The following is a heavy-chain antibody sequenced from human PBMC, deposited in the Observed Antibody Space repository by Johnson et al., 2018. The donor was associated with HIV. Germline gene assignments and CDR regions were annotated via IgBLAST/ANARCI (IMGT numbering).Heavy chain of an antibody. CDR3: ASPLEAAAGPMDAFDI. J-gene: IGHJ3*02. CDR2: IWYDGSNK. V-gene: IGHV3-33*08. D-gene: IGHD6-13*01. Sequence: VQLVESGGGVVQPGRSLRASCAASGFTFSSYGMHWVRQAPGKGLEWVAVIWYDGSNKYYADSVKGRFTISRDNSKNTLYLQMNSLRAEDTAVYYCASPLEAAAGPMDAFDIWGQGTMVTVSS. CDR1: GFTFSSYG.